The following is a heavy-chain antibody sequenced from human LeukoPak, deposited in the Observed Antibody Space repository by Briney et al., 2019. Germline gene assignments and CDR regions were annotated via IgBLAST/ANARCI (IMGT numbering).Heavy chain of an antibody. V-gene: IGHV1-69-2*01. J-gene: IGHJ4*02. CDR3: ATVSVDTALFDY. Sequence: ASVKVSCKASGYTFTDHYMHWVQQAPGKGLEWMGRVDPEDGETIYAEKFQGRVTITADTSTDTAYMELSSLRSEDTAVYYCATVSVDTALFDYWGQGTLVTVSS. CDR2: VDPEDGET. D-gene: IGHD5-18*01. CDR1: GYTFTDHY.